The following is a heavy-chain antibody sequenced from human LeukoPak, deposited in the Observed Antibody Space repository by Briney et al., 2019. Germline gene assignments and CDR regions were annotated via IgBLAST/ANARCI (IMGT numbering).Heavy chain of an antibody. D-gene: IGHD4-17*01. V-gene: IGHV3-74*03. CDR1: GFTFSSYW. J-gene: IGHJ6*02. CDR2: THSGGTTT. Sequence: GGSLRLSCAASGFTFSSYWMNWVRQVPGKGLMWVSRTHSGGTTTTYADYVKGRFTVSRDNAKHTLYLQMNSLRDEDTAVYYCARDVVGEDDPMDVWGPGTTVTVSS. CDR3: ARDVVGEDDPMDV.